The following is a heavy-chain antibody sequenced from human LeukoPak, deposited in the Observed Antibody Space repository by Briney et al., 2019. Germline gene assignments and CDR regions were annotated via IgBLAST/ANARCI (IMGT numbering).Heavy chain of an antibody. V-gene: IGHV4-30-2*01. CDR3: ASTETPEVDAFDI. Sequence: PSETLSLTCAVSGGSISSGGYSWSWIRQPPGKGLEWIGYIYHSGSTYYNPSLKSRVAISVDRSKNQFSLKLSSVTAADTAVYYCASTETPEVDAFDIWGQGTMVTVSS. CDR1: GGSISSGGYS. J-gene: IGHJ3*02. CDR2: IYHSGST.